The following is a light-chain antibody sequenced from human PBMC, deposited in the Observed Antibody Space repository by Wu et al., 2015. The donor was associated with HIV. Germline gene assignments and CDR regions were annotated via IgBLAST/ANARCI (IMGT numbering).Light chain of an antibody. J-gene: IGKJ1*01. CDR3: HQFGGTPET. V-gene: IGKV3-20*01. CDR1: QSIDNN. Sequence: EIVVTHSPDTLSLSPGERATLSCRASQSIDNNLDWYQQRPGQAPRLLIYGSFNRATGVPDRFTGSGSGTDFTLTISRLEPEDFAVYYCHQFGGTPETSGQGTRVEIK. CDR2: GSF.